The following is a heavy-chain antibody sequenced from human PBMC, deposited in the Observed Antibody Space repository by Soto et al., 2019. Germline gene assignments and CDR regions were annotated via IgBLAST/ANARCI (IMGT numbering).Heavy chain of an antibody. CDR2: IFPSDSDT. Sequence: GESLKISCRTSGYRFTSYWIAWVRQMPGKGLEWMGIIFPSDSDTRYSPSFQGQVTISADRSTSTVFLQWASLKASDTAVYFCARKDKSGCVNWFDPWGQGTLVTVAS. V-gene: IGHV5-51*01. D-gene: IGHD1-26*01. CDR3: ARKDKSGCVNWFDP. CDR1: GYRFTSYW. J-gene: IGHJ5*02.